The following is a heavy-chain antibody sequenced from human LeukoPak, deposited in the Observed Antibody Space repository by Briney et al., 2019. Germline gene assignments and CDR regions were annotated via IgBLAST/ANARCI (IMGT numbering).Heavy chain of an antibody. V-gene: IGHV3-23*01. CDR3: ANYGATFYYYYGMDV. J-gene: IGHJ6*02. CDR1: GFTFSSYA. CDR2: ISGSGGST. D-gene: IGHD1-26*01. Sequence: GGSLRLSCAASGFTFSSYAMSWVRQAPGKGLEWVSAISGSGGSTYYADSVKGRFTISRDNSKNTLYLQMNSLRAEHTAVYYCANYGATFYYYYGMDVWGQGTTVTVSS.